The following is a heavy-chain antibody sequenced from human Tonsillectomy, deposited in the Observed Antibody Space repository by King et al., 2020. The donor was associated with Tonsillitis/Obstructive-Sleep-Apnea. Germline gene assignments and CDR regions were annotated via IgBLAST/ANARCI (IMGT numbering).Heavy chain of an antibody. CDR1: GGSFSGYY. J-gene: IGHJ3*02. Sequence: VQLQQWGAGLLKPSEPLSLTCAVYGGSFSGYYWSWIRQPPGKGLEWIGEINHSGSTNYNPSLKSRVTISVDTSKNQFSLKLSSVTAADTAVYYCARLPPRGIVARRGAFDIWGQGTMVTVSS. CDR2: INHSGST. CDR3: ARLPPRGIVARRGAFDI. D-gene: IGHD5-12*01. V-gene: IGHV4-34*01.